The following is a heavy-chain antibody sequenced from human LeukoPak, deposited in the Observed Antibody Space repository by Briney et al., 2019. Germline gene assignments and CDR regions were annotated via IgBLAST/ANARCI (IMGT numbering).Heavy chain of an antibody. V-gene: IGHV3-30*02. CDR2: IRCDGSNK. D-gene: IGHD2-2*01. CDR1: GFTFSSYG. Sequence: GGSLRLSCAASGFTFSSYGMHWVRQAPGKGLEWVAFIRCDGSNKYYADSVKGRFTISRDNSKNTLYLQMNSLRAEDTAVYYCAKDLGYCSSTSCRDFDYWGQGTLVTVSS. J-gene: IGHJ4*02. CDR3: AKDLGYCSSTSCRDFDY.